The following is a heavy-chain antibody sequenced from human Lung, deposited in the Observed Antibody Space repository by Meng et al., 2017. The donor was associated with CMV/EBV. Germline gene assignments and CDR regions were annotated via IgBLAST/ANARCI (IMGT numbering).Heavy chain of an antibody. V-gene: IGHV4-4*02. D-gene: IGHD3-10*01. CDR3: LRRSGGSV. J-gene: IGHJ1*01. Sequence: QLQWRASRPALVKPSVTLSLTCAVSGDSITNHNWWAWVRQPPGKGLEWIGEIPHRGSSAYNPSLKRRVSMSIDKSKNQFSLKLTSVTAADTAVYHCLRRSGGSVWGQGTLVTVSS. CDR2: IPHRGSS. CDR1: GDSITNHNW.